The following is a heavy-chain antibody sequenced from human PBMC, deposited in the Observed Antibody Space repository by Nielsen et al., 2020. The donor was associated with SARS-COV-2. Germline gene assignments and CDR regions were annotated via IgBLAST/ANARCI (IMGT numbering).Heavy chain of an antibody. Sequence: ASVQVSCKASGYTFTSYGISWVRQAPGQGLEWMGWISAYNGNTNYAQKLQGRVTMTTDTSTSTAYMELRSLRSDDTAVYYCAKNLISPNWFDPWGQGTLVTVSS. CDR1: GYTFTSYG. CDR3: AKNLISPNWFDP. CDR2: ISAYNGNT. D-gene: IGHD1-14*01. V-gene: IGHV1-18*04. J-gene: IGHJ5*02.